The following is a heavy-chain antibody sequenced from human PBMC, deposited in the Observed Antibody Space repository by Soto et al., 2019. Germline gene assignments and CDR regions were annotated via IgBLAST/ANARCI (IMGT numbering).Heavy chain of an antibody. V-gene: IGHV1-58*01. Sequence: QMQLVQSGPEVKKPGTSVKVYCKASKFTFTSAAVPWVSQARGQRLEWIGWVVVGSGNTKYAQNFQERVPMTRDISSGTAYLELSSLRSEDTAVYYCAPQRERATYYFDYWGQGTLLTVSS. D-gene: IGHD1-26*01. CDR3: APQRERATYYFDY. CDR1: KFTFTSAA. CDR2: VVVGSGNT. J-gene: IGHJ4*02.